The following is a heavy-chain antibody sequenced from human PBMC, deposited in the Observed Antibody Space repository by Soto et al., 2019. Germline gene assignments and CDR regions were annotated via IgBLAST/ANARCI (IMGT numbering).Heavy chain of an antibody. CDR1: GFTFTSSA. D-gene: IGHD3-10*01. Sequence: GASVKVSCKASGFTFTSSAMQWVRQAPGQRLEWMGWINAGNGNTKYSQKFQGRVTITRDTSASTAYMELSSLRSEDTAVYYCARYGSGSYFYWGQGTLVTVSS. J-gene: IGHJ4*02. V-gene: IGHV1-3*01. CDR2: INAGNGNT. CDR3: ARYGSGSYFY.